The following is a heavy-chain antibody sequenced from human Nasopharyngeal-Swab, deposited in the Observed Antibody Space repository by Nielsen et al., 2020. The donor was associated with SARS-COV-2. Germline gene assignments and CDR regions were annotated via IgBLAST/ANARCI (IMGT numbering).Heavy chain of an antibody. V-gene: IGHV1-46*01. J-gene: IGHJ3*02. CDR3: ARDENYYDSSGYYLVRAAFDI. D-gene: IGHD3-22*01. CDR2: INPSGGST. Sequence: VRQMPGKGLEWMGIINPSGGSTSYAQKFQGRVTITADKSTSTAYMELSSLRSEDTAVYYCARDENYYDSSGYYLVRAAFDIWGQGTMVTVSS.